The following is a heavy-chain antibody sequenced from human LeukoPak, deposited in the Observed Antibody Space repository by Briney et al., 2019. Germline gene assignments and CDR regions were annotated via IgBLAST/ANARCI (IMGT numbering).Heavy chain of an antibody. J-gene: IGHJ4*02. D-gene: IGHD2-2*01. V-gene: IGHV4-61*02. CDR3: ARASAAAPFDY. CDR2: IYTSGST. CDR1: GGSISSGSYY. Sequence: SETLSPTCTVSGGSISSGSYYWSWIRQPAGKGLEWIGRIYTSGSTNYNPSLKSRVTISVDTSKNQFSLKLSSVTAADTAVYYCARASAAAPFDYWGQGTLVTVSS.